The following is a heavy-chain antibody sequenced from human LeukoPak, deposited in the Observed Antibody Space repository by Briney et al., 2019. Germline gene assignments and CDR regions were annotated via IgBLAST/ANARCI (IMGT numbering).Heavy chain of an antibody. CDR2: ISYDGSNK. CDR3: ARAAIVATIGAAFDI. J-gene: IGHJ3*02. V-gene: IGHV3-30*04. D-gene: IGHD5-12*01. Sequence: SGGSLRLSCAASGFPFSSYAMHWVRQAPGKGLEWVAVISYDGSNKYYADSVKGRFTISRDNSKNTLYLQMNSLRAEDTAVYYCARAAIVATIGAAFDIWGQGTMVTVSS. CDR1: GFPFSSYA.